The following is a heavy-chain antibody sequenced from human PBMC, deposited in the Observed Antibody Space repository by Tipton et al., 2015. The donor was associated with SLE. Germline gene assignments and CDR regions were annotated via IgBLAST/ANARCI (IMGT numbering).Heavy chain of an antibody. D-gene: IGHD3-16*01. CDR1: GGSISSGGYY. CDR2: IYYSGST. Sequence: TLSLTCTVSGGSISSGGYYWIWIRQHPGKGLEWIGYIYYSGSTYYNPSLKSRVTISVDTSKNQFSLKLSSVTAADTAVYYCASAPTGLAWGFVIWGQGTMVTVSS. CDR3: ASAPTGLAWGFVI. J-gene: IGHJ3*02. V-gene: IGHV4-31*03.